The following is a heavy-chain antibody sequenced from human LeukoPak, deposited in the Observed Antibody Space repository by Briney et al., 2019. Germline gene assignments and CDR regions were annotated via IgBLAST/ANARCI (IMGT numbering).Heavy chain of an antibody. CDR3: ARVYYDILTGYYSPFQH. Sequence: GGSLRLSCAASGFTLSSYSMNWVRQAPGKGLEWVSSISSSSSYIYYADSVKGRFTISRDNAKNSLYLQMNSLRAEDTAVYYCARVYYDILTGYYSPFQHWGQGTLVTVSS. V-gene: IGHV3-21*01. CDR1: GFTLSSYS. CDR2: ISSSSSYI. J-gene: IGHJ1*01. D-gene: IGHD3-9*01.